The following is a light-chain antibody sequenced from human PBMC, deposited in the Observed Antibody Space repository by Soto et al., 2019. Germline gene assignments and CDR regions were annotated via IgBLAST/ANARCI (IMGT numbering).Light chain of an antibody. CDR3: SSYTATTTSYV. Sequence: QSALAQPASVSESPGQSITISCTGTNSDVGGYNYVSWYKQHPGKVPKLMIYDVSNRPSGVSNRFSGSKSGNTASLTISGLQAEDEADYYCSSYTATTTSYVFGTGTKLTVL. CDR2: DVS. J-gene: IGLJ1*01. CDR1: NSDVGGYNY. V-gene: IGLV2-14*03.